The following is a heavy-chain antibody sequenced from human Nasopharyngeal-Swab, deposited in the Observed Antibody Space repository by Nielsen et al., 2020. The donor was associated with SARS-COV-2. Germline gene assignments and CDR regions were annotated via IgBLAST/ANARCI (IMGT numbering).Heavy chain of an antibody. CDR3: ARVGAYYGSGIERDY. Sequence: ASVKVSCKASGYTFTSYGISWVRQAPGQGLEWMGWIGAYNGNTNYAQKLQGRVTMTTDTSTSTAYMELRSLRSDDTAVYYCARVGAYYGSGIERDYWGQGTLVTVSS. J-gene: IGHJ4*02. CDR1: GYTFTSYG. D-gene: IGHD3-10*01. CDR2: IGAYNGNT. V-gene: IGHV1-18*01.